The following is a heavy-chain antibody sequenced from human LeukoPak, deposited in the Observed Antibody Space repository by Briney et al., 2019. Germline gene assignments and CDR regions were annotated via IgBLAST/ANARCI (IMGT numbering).Heavy chain of an antibody. CDR1: GFTFGDYA. CDR3: TRDRGAYNPYHY. J-gene: IGHJ4*02. V-gene: IGHV3-49*03. CDR2: IRSKAYGETA. Sequence: PGGSLRLSCTASGFTFGDYAMSWIRQAPGKGLEWVGFIRSKAYGETADYAASVKGRFTISRDDSKAIAYLQMNSLKTEDTAVYHCTRDRGAYNPYHYWGQGTLVTVSS. D-gene: IGHD1-1*01.